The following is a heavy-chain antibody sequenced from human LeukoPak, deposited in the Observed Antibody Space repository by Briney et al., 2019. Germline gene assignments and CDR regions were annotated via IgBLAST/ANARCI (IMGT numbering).Heavy chain of an antibody. CDR1: GFTFSSYA. CDR2: ISGSGGST. D-gene: IGHD2-8*01. Sequence: GGSLRLSCAASGFTFSSYAMSWVRQAPGKGLEWVSVISGSGGSTYYADSVKGRFTISRDNSKNTLYLQMNSLRAEDTAVYYCARALGYCTNGVCSPSLYFDSWGQGTLVTVSS. CDR3: ARALGYCTNGVCSPSLYFDS. J-gene: IGHJ4*02. V-gene: IGHV3-23*01.